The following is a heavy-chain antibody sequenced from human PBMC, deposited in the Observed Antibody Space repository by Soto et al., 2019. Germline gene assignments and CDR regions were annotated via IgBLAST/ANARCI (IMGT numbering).Heavy chain of an antibody. V-gene: IGHV1-46*03. CDR2: INPSGGST. Sequence: ASVKVSCRASGYTFTSYYMHWVRQAPGQRLEWVGIINPSGGSTSNTQKFQGRVTMTRDTSTSTVYMELSGLRSEDTAVYYCARDRYSSGYYGMDVWGQGTTVTVS. D-gene: IGHD6-19*01. J-gene: IGHJ6*02. CDR3: ARDRYSSGYYGMDV. CDR1: GYTFTSYY.